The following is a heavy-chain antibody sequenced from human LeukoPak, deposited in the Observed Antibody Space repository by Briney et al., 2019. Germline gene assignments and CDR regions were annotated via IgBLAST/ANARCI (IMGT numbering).Heavy chain of an antibody. D-gene: IGHD1-26*01. CDR3: VRNSPDGWD. CDR2: IKQDGSDR. J-gene: IGHJ4*02. V-gene: IGHV3-7*03. Sequence: GGSLRLSCAASGFTFRNYWMSWVRQAPGTGLEWVANIKQDGSDRNYVTSVRGRFTISRDNAESSLYLQMNSLRVEDTAVYYCVRNSPDGWDWGQGTLVTVSS. CDR1: GFTFRNYW.